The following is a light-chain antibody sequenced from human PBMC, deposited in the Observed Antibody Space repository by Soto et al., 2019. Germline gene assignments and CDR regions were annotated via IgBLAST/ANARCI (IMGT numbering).Light chain of an antibody. J-gene: IGKJ4*01. CDR3: QQRYVWLT. Sequence: IVLTQSPATLSLSPGERATFSCRAGQSISTYLAWYQQKSGQAPRLLIYDASNRATGTPARFSGSGSGTDFTLTISSLEPEDSAVYYCQQRYVWLTFGGGTKVEIK. CDR1: QSISTY. V-gene: IGKV3-11*01. CDR2: DAS.